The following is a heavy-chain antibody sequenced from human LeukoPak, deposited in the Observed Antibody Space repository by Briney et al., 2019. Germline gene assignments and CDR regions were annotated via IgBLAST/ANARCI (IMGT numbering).Heavy chain of an antibody. V-gene: IGHV1-2*02. D-gene: IGHD2-2*01. J-gene: IGHJ6*02. Sequence: ASVKVSCEASGYTFTGYYMHWVRQAPGQGLEWMGWINPNSGGTNYAQKFQGRVTMTRDTSISTAYMELSRLRSDDTAVYYCARDHCSSPGCYEDYYYGLDVWGQGTTVTVSS. CDR3: ARDHCSSPGCYEDYYYGLDV. CDR1: GYTFTGYY. CDR2: INPNSGGT.